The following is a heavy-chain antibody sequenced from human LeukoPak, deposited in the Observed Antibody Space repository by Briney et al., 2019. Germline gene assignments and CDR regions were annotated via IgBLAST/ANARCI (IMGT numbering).Heavy chain of an antibody. CDR1: GFTFSSSA. D-gene: IGHD3-22*01. CDR3: AKAYDSSPAEY. Sequence: GGSLRLSCAASGFTFSSSAMSWVRQAPGQGPEWVSGITSGGNTYYADSVKGRFTVSRDNSKNTLFLQMNSLRAEDTALYYCAKAYDSSPAEYWGQGTLVTVSS. J-gene: IGHJ4*02. CDR2: ITSGGNT. V-gene: IGHV3-23*01.